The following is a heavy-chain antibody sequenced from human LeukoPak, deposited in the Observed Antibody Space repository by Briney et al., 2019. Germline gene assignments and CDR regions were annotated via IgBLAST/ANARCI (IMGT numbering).Heavy chain of an antibody. CDR1: GYTLTELS. J-gene: IGHJ4*02. CDR2: FDPEDGET. D-gene: IGHD4-17*01. CDR3: ATDLWRPGAVTNLGLDY. V-gene: IGHV1-24*01. Sequence: ASVKVSCKVSGYTLTELSMHWVRQAPGKGLEWMGGFDPEDGETIYAQKFQGRVTMTEDTSTDTAYMELSSLRSEDTDVYYCATDLWRPGAVTNLGLDYWGRGTLVTVSS.